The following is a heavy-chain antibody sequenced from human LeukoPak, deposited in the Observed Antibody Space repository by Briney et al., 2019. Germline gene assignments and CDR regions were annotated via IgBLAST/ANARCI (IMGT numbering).Heavy chain of an antibody. J-gene: IGHJ4*02. CDR3: ARRAGAYSHPYDY. CDR1: GFTVSSNY. CDR2: IGTTGDT. D-gene: IGHD4/OR15-4a*01. Sequence: PGGSLRLSCAASGFTVSSNYMSWVRQAPGKGLEWVSAIGTTGDTYYPGSVKGRFTISRDNSKNTLYLQMNSLRAEDTAVYYCARRAGAYSHPYDYWGQGTLVTVSS. V-gene: IGHV3-53*01.